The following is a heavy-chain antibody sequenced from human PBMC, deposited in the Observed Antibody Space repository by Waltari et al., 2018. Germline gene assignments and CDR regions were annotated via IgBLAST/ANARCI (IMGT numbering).Heavy chain of an antibody. Sequence: QVQLVQSGAEVQKPGASVKVSCKVSGYTLTALSMHWVRQAPGKGLEWRGGVDPEDGETIYAQKFQGRVTMTEDTSTDTADRELSSLRSEDKAVYYCATYILAYGSDYWGQGTLVTVSS. J-gene: IGHJ4*02. CDR2: VDPEDGET. CDR3: ATYILAYGSDY. D-gene: IGHD4-17*01. V-gene: IGHV1-24*01. CDR1: GYTLTALS.